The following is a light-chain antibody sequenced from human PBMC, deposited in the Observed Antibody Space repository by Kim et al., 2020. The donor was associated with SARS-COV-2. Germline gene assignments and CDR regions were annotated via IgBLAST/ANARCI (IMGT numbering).Light chain of an antibody. CDR1: SIRSYY. CDR2: GKN. CDR3: NSRDSNDNVV. J-gene: IGLJ2*01. V-gene: IGLV3-19*01. Sequence: VALVQTVRITCQGDSIRSYYATWYQQKPGQAPILVIYGKNNRPSGIPDRFSGSSSGNTASLTITGTQAGDEADYYCNSRDSNDNVVFGGGTQLTVL.